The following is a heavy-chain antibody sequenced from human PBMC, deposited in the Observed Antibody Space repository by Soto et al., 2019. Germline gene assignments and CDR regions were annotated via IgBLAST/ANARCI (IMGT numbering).Heavy chain of an antibody. CDR2: INPSGGST. J-gene: IGHJ6*02. CDR1: GYTFTSYY. V-gene: IGHV1-46*01. D-gene: IGHD3-10*01. CDR3: XREGFGGVVPPXYGXDV. Sequence: QVQLVQSGAEVKKPGASVKVSCKASGYTFTSYYMHWVRQAPGQGLEWMGIINPSGGSTSYEQKFQGRXTKTRDTSTSTVYMXLSSLRSEDTXXXXXXREGFGGVVPPXYGXDVWGQGT.